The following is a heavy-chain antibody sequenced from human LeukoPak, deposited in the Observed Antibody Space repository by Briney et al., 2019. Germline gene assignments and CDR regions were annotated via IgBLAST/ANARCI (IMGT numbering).Heavy chain of an antibody. CDR1: GGSIGSGGYC. CDR3: SSHYYDILTGYSYFDY. J-gene: IGHJ4*02. Sequence: PSETLSLTCAVSGGSIGSGGYCWSWIRQPPGEGLEWIVYFYHSGYTYYNPSLKSRVTISLDRSNNQFPLKLRSGTAADTAVYYCSSHYYDILTGYSYFDYWGQGTLVTVSS. CDR2: FYHSGYT. V-gene: IGHV4-30-2*01. D-gene: IGHD3-9*01.